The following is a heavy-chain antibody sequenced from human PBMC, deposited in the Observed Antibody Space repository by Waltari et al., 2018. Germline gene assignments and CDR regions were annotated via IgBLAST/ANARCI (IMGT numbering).Heavy chain of an antibody. CDR2: MNPKSGNT. CDR3: ARVRGIAARPWDY. V-gene: IGHV1-8*02. Sequence: VQLVESGGGLVQPGGSLRLSCAASGYTFTSYDINWVRQATGQGLEWMGWMNPKSGNTGYEQKFQGRVTMTRNTSISTAYMELSSLRSEDTAVYYCARVRGIAARPWDYWGQGTLVTVSS. CDR1: GYTFTSYD. D-gene: IGHD6-6*01. J-gene: IGHJ4*02.